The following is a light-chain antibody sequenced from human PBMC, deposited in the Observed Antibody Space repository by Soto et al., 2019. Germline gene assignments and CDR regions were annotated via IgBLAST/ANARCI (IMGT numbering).Light chain of an antibody. CDR1: SSDVGTYNY. Sequence: SVLTQPPSASGSPGQSVTISCTGTSSDVGTYNYVSWYRQYPGKAPKLLIFEVTSRPSGVPDRFSGSKSGNTASLTVSGLQAEDEAHYYCSSYAGSNTWVFGGGTKLTVL. J-gene: IGLJ3*02. V-gene: IGLV2-8*01. CDR2: EVT. CDR3: SSYAGSNTWV.